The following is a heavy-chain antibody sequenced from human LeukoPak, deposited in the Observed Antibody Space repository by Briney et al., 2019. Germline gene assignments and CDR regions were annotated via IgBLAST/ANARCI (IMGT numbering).Heavy chain of an antibody. V-gene: IGHV4-39*01. CDR2: IYYSGST. CDR3: ARKGTTYYDYIWGSYRDKYYFDY. Sequence: SETLSLTCTVSGGSISGSSYYWGWIRQPPGQGLEWIGSIYYSGSTYYNPSLKSRVTISVDTSKNQFSLKLSSVTAADTAVYYCARKGTTYYDYIWGSYRDKYYFDYWGQGTLVTVSS. CDR1: GGSISGSSYY. J-gene: IGHJ4*02. D-gene: IGHD3-16*02.